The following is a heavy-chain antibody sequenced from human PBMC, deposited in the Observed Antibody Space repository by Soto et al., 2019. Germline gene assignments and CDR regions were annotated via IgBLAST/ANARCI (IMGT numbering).Heavy chain of an antibody. CDR3: TSRITIFGVVITPSYYYGMDV. V-gene: IGHV3-15*07. D-gene: IGHD3-3*01. CDR2: IKSKTDGGTT. CDR1: GFTFSNAW. J-gene: IGHJ6*02. Sequence: GGSLRLSCAASGFTFSNAWMNWVRQAPGKGLEWVGRIKSKTDGGTTDYAAPVKGRFTISRDDSKNTLYLQMNSLKTEDTAVYYCTSRITIFGVVITPSYYYGMDVWGQGTTVTVSS.